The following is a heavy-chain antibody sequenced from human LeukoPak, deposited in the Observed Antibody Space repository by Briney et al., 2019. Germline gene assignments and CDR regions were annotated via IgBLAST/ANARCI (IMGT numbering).Heavy chain of an antibody. J-gene: IGHJ5*02. CDR2: FDPEDGET. CDR3: ATAPRPNYYDSSGYLNWFDP. Sequence: ASVKVSCKVSGYTLTELSMHWVRQAPGKGLEWMGGFDPEDGETIYAQKFQGRVTMTEDTSTDTAYMELSSLRSEDTAAYYCATAPRPNYYDSSGYLNWFDPWGQGTLVTVSS. CDR1: GYTLTELS. V-gene: IGHV1-24*01. D-gene: IGHD3-22*01.